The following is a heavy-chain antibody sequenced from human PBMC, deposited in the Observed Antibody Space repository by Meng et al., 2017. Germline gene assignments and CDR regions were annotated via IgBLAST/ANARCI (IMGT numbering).Heavy chain of an antibody. V-gene: IGHV1-8*01. CDR2: MNPNSGNT. CDR3: ARGWFSRKRGYSYGSAAGALLYYFDY. D-gene: IGHD5-18*01. J-gene: IGHJ4*02. Sequence: ASVKVSCKASGYTFTSYDINWVRQATGQGLEWMGWMNPNSGNTGYAQKFQGRVTMTRNTSIGTAYMELSSLRSEDTAVYYCARGWFSRKRGYSYGSAAGALLYYFDYWGQGTLVTVSS. CDR1: GYTFTSYD.